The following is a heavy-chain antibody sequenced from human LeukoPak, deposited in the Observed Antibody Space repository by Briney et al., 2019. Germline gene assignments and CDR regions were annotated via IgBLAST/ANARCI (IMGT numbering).Heavy chain of an antibody. V-gene: IGHV4-34*01. D-gene: IGHD6-6*01. CDR2: INHSGST. J-gene: IGHJ4*02. Sequence: SETLSLTRAVYGGSFSGYYWSWIRQPPGKGLEWIGEINHSGSTNYNPSLKSRVTISVDTSKNQFSLKLSSVTAADTAVYYCARGQDLAARRFDYWGQGTLVTVSS. CDR1: GGSFSGYY. CDR3: ARGQDLAARRFDY.